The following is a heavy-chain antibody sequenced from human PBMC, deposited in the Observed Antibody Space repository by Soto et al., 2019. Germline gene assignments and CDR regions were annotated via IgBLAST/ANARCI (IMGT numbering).Heavy chain of an antibody. Sequence: ASVKVSCKASGYTFISYGISWVRQAPGQGLEWMGWISAYNGNTNYAQKLQGRVTMTTDTSTSTAYMELRSLISDDTAVYYCARDRVVGVTFDYWGQGALVTVSS. CDR2: ISAYNGNT. CDR3: ARDRVVGVTFDY. D-gene: IGHD1-26*01. J-gene: IGHJ4*02. CDR1: GYTFISYG. V-gene: IGHV1-18*01.